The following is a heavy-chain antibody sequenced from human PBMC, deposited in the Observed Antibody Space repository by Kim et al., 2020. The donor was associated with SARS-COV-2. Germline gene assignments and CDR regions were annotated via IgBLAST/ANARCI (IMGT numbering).Heavy chain of an antibody. CDR2: INAGNGNT. V-gene: IGHV1-3*01. CDR3: ASRMRYSSSDSLAPIDY. D-gene: IGHD6-13*01. CDR1: GYTFTSYA. J-gene: IGHJ4*02. Sequence: ASVKVSCKASGYTFTSYAMHWVRQAPGQRLEWMGWINAGNGNTKYSQKFQGRVTITRDTSASTAYMELSSLRSEDTAVYYCASRMRYSSSDSLAPIDYWGQGTLVTVSS.